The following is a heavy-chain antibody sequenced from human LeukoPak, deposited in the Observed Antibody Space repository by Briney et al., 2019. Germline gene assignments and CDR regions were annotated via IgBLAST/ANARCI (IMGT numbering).Heavy chain of an antibody. CDR2: IYHSGST. Sequence: SGTLSLTCAVSGGSISSSNWWSWVRQPPGKGLEWIGEIYHSGSTNYNPSLKSRVTISVDKSKNQFSLKLSSVTAADTAVYYCARGDNCGGDCDAFDIWGQGQWSPSLQ. CDR3: ARGDNCGGDCDAFDI. CDR1: GGSISSSNW. J-gene: IGHJ3*02. D-gene: IGHD2-21*02. V-gene: IGHV4-4*02.